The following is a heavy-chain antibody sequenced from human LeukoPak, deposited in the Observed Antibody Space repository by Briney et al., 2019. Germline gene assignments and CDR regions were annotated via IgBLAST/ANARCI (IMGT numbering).Heavy chain of an antibody. CDR3: ARAWGYCSGGSCYSWYYYYFMDV. CDR1: GYTFTSYD. V-gene: IGHV1-8*01. J-gene: IGHJ6*03. Sequence: ASVNVSCKASGYTFTSYDINWVRQATGQGLEWMGWMNPNSGNTGYAQKFQGRVTMTRNTSISTAYMELSSLRSEDTAVYYCARAWGYCSGGSCYSWYYYYFMDVWGKGTTVTVSS. D-gene: IGHD2-15*01. CDR2: MNPNSGNT.